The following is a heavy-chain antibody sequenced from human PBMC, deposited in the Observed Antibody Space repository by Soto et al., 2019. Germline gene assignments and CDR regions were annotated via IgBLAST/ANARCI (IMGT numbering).Heavy chain of an antibody. V-gene: IGHV4-59*12. Sequence: SETLSLTCTVSGGSINNYYWSWIRQPPGKGLEWIGHVYYSGSTYYNPSLKSRVTISVDTSKNQFSLKLSSVTAADTAVYYCARETEKAAAGYWGQGTLVTVSS. D-gene: IGHD6-13*01. CDR3: ARETEKAAAGY. CDR2: VYYSGST. CDR1: GGSINNYY. J-gene: IGHJ4*02.